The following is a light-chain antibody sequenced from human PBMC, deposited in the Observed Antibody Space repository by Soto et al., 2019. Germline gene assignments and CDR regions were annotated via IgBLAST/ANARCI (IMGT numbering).Light chain of an antibody. J-gene: IGLJ2*01. Sequence: QSVVTQPPSASGTPGQRVTISCSGSNSNVGSYTVDWYQQLPGTSPKVLIYGNDQRPSGVPDRFSGSKSGTSATLAISGLQSEDEADYYCAAWDDSLNGVVFGGGTKLTVL. CDR3: AAWDDSLNGVV. CDR1: NSNVGSYT. CDR2: GND. V-gene: IGLV1-44*01.